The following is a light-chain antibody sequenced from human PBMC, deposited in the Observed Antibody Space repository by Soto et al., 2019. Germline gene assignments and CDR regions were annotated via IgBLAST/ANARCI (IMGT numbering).Light chain of an antibody. J-gene: IGLJ1*01. Sequence: QPVLTQPASVSGSPGQSITISCTGTSSDVGSYNYVSWYQQHPGKAPKLMIYDVSSRPSGVSSRFSGSKSDNTASLTISGLQAEDEADYYCSSYTGSSTYVFGTGTKLTVL. CDR2: DVS. V-gene: IGLV2-14*03. CDR1: SSDVGSYNY. CDR3: SSYTGSSTYV.